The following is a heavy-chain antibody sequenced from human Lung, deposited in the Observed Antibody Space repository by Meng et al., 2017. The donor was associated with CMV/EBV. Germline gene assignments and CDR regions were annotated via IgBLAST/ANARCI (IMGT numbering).Heavy chain of an antibody. Sequence: QVQLTESGPGLGKPSETLSLTCTVSGGPISSYYWSWIRQPPGKGLEWIGYIYYSGSTNYNPSLKSRVTISVDTSKNQFSLKLSSVTAADTAVYYCAREEGIGGFDPWGQGTLVTVSS. D-gene: IGHD3-10*01. V-gene: IGHV4-59*01. CDR1: GGPISSYY. J-gene: IGHJ5*02. CDR2: IYYSGST. CDR3: AREEGIGGFDP.